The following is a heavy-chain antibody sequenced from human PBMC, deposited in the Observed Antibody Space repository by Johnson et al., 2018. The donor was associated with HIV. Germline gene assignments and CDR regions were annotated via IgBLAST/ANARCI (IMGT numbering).Heavy chain of an antibody. J-gene: IGHJ3*01. Sequence: QLVESGGSVVRPGGSLRLSCAASGFTFDDYAMSWVRQAPGKGLEWVSAISGSGGSTYYADSVKGRFTISRDNSKNTLYLQMNSLRAEDTAVYYCAKDRSMDDAFDVWGQGTMVTVSS. CDR2: ISGSGGST. CDR3: AKDRSMDDAFDV. V-gene: IGHV3-23*04. CDR1: GFTFDDYA. D-gene: IGHD1-26*01.